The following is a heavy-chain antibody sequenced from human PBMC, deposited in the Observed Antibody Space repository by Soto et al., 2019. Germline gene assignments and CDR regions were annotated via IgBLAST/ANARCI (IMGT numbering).Heavy chain of an antibody. Sequence: PGGSLRLSCAASGFTFSSYSMNWVRQAPGKGLEWVSYISSSSSTIYYTDSVKGRFTISRDNAKNSLYLQMNSLRDEDTAVYYCAREQGNYYNLGFSHWGQGTLVTVSS. J-gene: IGHJ4*02. CDR3: AREQGNYYNLGFSH. D-gene: IGHD3-10*01. CDR2: ISSSSSTI. CDR1: GFTFSSYS. V-gene: IGHV3-48*02.